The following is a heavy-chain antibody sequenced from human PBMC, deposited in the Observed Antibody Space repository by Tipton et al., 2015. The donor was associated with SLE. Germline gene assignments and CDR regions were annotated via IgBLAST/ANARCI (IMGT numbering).Heavy chain of an antibody. CDR1: GFTFSNYW. J-gene: IGHJ4*02. D-gene: IGHD1-26*01. Sequence: SLRLSCAASGFTFSNYWMHWVRQVPGKGLVWVSRINNDGTYTNYADSAKGRFTISRDNAKNTLYLQMNSLRGEDTALYYCVLRPDNEGVGRGYWGQGILVTVSS. CDR2: INNDGTYT. V-gene: IGHV3-74*01. CDR3: VLRPDNEGVGRGY.